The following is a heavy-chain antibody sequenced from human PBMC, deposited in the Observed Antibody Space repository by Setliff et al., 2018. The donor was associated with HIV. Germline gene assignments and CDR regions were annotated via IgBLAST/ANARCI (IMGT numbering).Heavy chain of an antibody. Sequence: ASVKVSCKASGYTFTSYDINWVRQATGQGLEWMGWMNPNSGNTGYAQKFQGRVTMTTDTSTSTAYMELRSLRSDDTALYYCARDGFVDRATGTTHLDSWGQGTLVTVSS. CDR2: MNPNSGNT. J-gene: IGHJ4*02. V-gene: IGHV1-8*02. D-gene: IGHD1-1*01. CDR3: ARDGFVDRATGTTHLDS. CDR1: GYTFTSYD.